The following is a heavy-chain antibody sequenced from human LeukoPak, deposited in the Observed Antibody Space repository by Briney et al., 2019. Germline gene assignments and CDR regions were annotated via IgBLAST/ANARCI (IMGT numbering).Heavy chain of an antibody. CDR3: AREAGGPGVCYSLYCYYYYMDV. CDR2: IYSSGST. Sequence: SETLSLTCTVSGGSISSYYWSWIRQTAGKGLEWIGRIYSSGSTDYNSSLKSRVTMSVDTSKNQFSLNLSSVTAADTAVYYCAREAGGPGVCYSLYCYYYYMDVWGKGTTVTVSS. J-gene: IGHJ6*03. V-gene: IGHV4-4*07. D-gene: IGHD2-8*01. CDR1: GGSISSYY.